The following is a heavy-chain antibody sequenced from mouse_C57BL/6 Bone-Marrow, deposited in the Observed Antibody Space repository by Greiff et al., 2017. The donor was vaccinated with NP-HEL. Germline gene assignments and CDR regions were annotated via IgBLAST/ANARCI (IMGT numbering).Heavy chain of an antibody. V-gene: IGHV5-2*01. D-gene: IGHD2-4*01. CDR1: EYEFPSHD. CDR2: INSDGGST. Sequence: EVMLVESGGGLVQPGESLKLSCESNEYEFPSHDMSWVRQTPEKRLELVAAINSDGGSTYYPDTMERRFIISRDNTKKTRYQQMSSLRSEDTALYYCARHGDDYGGGWYFDVWGTGTTVTVSA. J-gene: IGHJ1*03. CDR3: ARHGDDYGGGWYFDV.